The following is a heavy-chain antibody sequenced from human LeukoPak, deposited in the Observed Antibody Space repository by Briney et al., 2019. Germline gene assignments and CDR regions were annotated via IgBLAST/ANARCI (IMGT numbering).Heavy chain of an antibody. CDR3: ARDPFYFDAAGSDDY. Sequence: GGSLRLSCAASEFTFNSYSFNWVRQPPGGGLEGGSSISSGSTYIYYSDSVKGRFTVSRDNAKNSLFLQMNNLRAEDTAVYYCARDPFYFDAAGSDDYWGQGTLVTVSS. CDR1: EFTFNSYS. V-gene: IGHV3-21*01. D-gene: IGHD3-10*01. J-gene: IGHJ4*02. CDR2: ISSGSTYI.